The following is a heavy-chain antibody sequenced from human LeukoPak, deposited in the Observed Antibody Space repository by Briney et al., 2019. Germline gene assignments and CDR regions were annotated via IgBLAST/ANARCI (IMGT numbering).Heavy chain of an antibody. J-gene: IGHJ4*02. CDR2: ISSSSSTL. D-gene: IGHD6-19*01. CDR1: GFTFSSYS. V-gene: IGHV3-48*01. Sequence: GGSLRLSCAASGFTFSSYSMNWVRQAPGKGLEWVSYISSSSSTLYYADSVKGRFTISRDNAKNSLYLQMNSLRAEDTAVYYCARALSAGIAVAGTRYWGQGTLVTVSS. CDR3: ARALSAGIAVAGTRY.